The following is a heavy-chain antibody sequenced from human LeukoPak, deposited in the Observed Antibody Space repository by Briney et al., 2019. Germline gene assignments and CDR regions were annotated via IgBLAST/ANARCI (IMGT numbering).Heavy chain of an antibody. CDR2: ITSDGSST. Sequence: PGGSLRLSCAASGFTFSSYWMHWVRQAPGEGLVCVSRITSDGSSTSYADSVRGRFTISRDNAKNTVYLQMNSLRPEDTAVYYCARDLTGAVFDFWGQGTLVTVSS. V-gene: IGHV3-74*01. D-gene: IGHD1-26*01. CDR3: ARDLTGAVFDF. CDR1: GFTFSSYW. J-gene: IGHJ4*02.